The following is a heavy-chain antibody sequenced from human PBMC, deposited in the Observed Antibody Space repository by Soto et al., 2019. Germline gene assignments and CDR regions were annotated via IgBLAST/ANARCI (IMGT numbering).Heavy chain of an antibody. J-gene: IGHJ3*01. D-gene: IGHD2-21*02. Sequence: QVQLQQWGAGLLKPSETLSLTCAVFGGSVNSGNYYWSWIRQPPGKGLEWVAEMRHSGGTHFNPSLKSPVTLPVASSTTPFSLRLSSVPASAPVLYCCARVELVTAAPVVDAFGLLCSGTMVTVSS. CDR2: MRHSGGT. CDR1: GGSVNSGNYY. CDR3: ARVELVTAAPVVDAFGL. V-gene: IGHV4-34*01.